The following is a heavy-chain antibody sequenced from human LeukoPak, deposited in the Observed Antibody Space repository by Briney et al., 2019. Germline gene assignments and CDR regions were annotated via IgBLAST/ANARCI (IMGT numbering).Heavy chain of an antibody. CDR3: ARDLVGGPGYSSPSFDY. CDR2: IYYSGST. V-gene: IGHV4-39*07. J-gene: IGHJ4*02. CDR1: GGSISSSSYY. D-gene: IGHD6-13*01. Sequence: PSETLSLTCTVSGGSISSSSYYWGWIRQPPGKGLEWIGSIYYSGSTYYNPSLKSRVTISVDTSKNQFSLKLSSVTAADTAVYYCARDLVGGPGYSSPSFDYWGQGTLVTVSS.